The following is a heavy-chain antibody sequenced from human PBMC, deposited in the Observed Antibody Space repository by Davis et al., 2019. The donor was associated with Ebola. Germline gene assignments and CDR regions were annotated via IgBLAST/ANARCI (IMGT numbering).Heavy chain of an antibody. CDR1: GVSISSRSW. Sequence: MPSETLSLTCAVSGVSISSRSWWSWVRQPPGKGLEWIGEVSQDGRIKYNPPLESRVTMSLDRSKNQFSLKLSSVTAADTAVYYCARRTGYSSSWYVSRLWDYWGQGTTVTVSS. CDR3: ARRTGYSSSWYVSRLWDY. V-gene: IGHV4-4*02. J-gene: IGHJ4*03. D-gene: IGHD6-13*01. CDR2: VSQDGRI.